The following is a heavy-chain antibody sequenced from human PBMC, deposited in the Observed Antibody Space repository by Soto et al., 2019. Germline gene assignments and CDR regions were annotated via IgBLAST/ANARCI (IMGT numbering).Heavy chain of an antibody. J-gene: IGHJ4*02. Sequence: ASVKVSCEASGDSFTSYAIHWERQAPGQRLEWMGWINAGNGNTKYSQKFQDRVTITRDTSASTAYMELSSLRSEDTAVYYCARDLGGWPDYWGQGTLVTVSP. D-gene: IGHD6-19*01. CDR2: INAGNGNT. CDR1: GDSFTSYA. CDR3: ARDLGGWPDY. V-gene: IGHV1-3*01.